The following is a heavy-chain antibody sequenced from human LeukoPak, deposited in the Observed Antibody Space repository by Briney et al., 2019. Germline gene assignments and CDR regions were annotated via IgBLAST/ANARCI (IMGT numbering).Heavy chain of an antibody. CDR3: AKTLGSYYYYYMDV. CDR2: IRYDGSNK. Sequence: GGSLRLSCAASGFTFSSYGMHWVRQAPGKGLEWVAFIRYDGSNKYYADSVKGRFTISRDNSKNTLYLQMNSLRAEDTAVYYCAKTLGSYYYYYMDVWGKGTTVTISS. V-gene: IGHV3-30*02. D-gene: IGHD1-26*01. CDR1: GFTFSSYG. J-gene: IGHJ6*03.